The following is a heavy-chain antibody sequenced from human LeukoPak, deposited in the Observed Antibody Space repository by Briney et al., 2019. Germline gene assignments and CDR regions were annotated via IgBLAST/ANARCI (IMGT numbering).Heavy chain of an antibody. CDR3: ASPLGSTFHI. D-gene: IGHD1-26*01. Sequence: GGSLRLSCVASGFTFSRFGMNWLRQAPGKGLEWLSYISDNNSTLAYANSVKGRFTISRDNAKNSLYLQMNSLRAEDTAVYYCASPLGSTFHIWGQGTVVTVSA. J-gene: IGHJ3*02. CDR2: ISDNNSTL. V-gene: IGHV3-48*01. CDR1: GFTFSRFG.